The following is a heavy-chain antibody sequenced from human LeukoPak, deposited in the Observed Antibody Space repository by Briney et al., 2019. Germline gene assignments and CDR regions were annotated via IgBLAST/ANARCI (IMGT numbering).Heavy chain of an antibody. D-gene: IGHD2-2*01. Sequence: ASVKVSCKASGYTFTSYGISWVRQAPGQGLEWMGWISAYNGNTNYAQKLQGRVTMATDTSTSTAYMELRSLRSDDTAVYYCARDPGGGYCSSTSCYYWFDPWGQGTLVTVSS. CDR3: ARDPGGGYCSSTSCYYWFDP. J-gene: IGHJ5*02. CDR2: ISAYNGNT. V-gene: IGHV1-18*01. CDR1: GYTFTSYG.